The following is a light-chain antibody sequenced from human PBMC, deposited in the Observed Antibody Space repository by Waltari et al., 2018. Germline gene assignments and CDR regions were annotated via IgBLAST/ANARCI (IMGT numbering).Light chain of an antibody. V-gene: IGKV3D-15*01. J-gene: IGKJ2*02. CDR2: GAA. Sequence: IVMLQSPPTLSVSPGETATISCRARQSVSTNVHWYQQKPGQAPGLLIYGAATRATGIPARFSGSGSGTEVTPTNSRLRAEGFAVYYGQRSNNWPPCTFGQGTKLEIK. CDR3: QRSNNWPPCT. CDR1: QSVSTN.